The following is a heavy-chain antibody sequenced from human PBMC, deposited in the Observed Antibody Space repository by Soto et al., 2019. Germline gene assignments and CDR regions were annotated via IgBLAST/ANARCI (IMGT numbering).Heavy chain of an antibody. J-gene: IGHJ4*02. D-gene: IGHD3-10*01. Sequence: DVQLVESGGGLVQPGRSLRLSCAASGFTFDDFAMHWVRQAPGKGLEWVSGIRWNSDSIGYGDSVKGRFTISRDNAKKSLYLQMNSLRTEDTAFYYCVKDMGYFGSGSHYYFDNWGRGTLVTVSS. V-gene: IGHV3-9*01. CDR3: VKDMGYFGSGSHYYFDN. CDR1: GFTFDDFA. CDR2: IRWNSDSI.